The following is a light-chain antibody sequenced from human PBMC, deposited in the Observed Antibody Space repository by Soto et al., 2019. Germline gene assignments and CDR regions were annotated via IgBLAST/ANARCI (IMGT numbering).Light chain of an antibody. V-gene: IGKV3-15*01. CDR1: QSVTYN. CDR3: HQYHDWPLT. Sequence: VMTQSPATLSVSPGERATLSCRASQSVTYNLAWYQQQPGQAPRLLIYGASTRATGIPARFSGSGSETEFTLTISSLQAEDFAVYYCHQYHDWPLTFGGGTKVDIK. J-gene: IGKJ4*01. CDR2: GAS.